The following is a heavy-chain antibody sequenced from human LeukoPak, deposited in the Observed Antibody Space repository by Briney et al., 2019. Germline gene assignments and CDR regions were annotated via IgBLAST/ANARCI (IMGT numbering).Heavy chain of an antibody. Sequence: PSETLSLTCAVYGGSFSGYSWNWIRQPPGKGLEWIAEINFTGSTDTGSTSYSPSLKIRVTISADTSKNQLSLHLRSATVADTGVYFCARGFSGFWEFDFWGQGTLVTVSS. CDR1: GGSFSGYS. CDR2: INFTGSTDTGST. V-gene: IGHV4-34*01. CDR3: ARGFSGFWEFDF. J-gene: IGHJ4*02. D-gene: IGHD3-3*01.